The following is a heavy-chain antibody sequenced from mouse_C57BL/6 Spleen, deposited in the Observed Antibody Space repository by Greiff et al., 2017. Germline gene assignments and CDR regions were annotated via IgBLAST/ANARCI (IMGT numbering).Heavy chain of an antibody. Sequence: VQLQQPGAELVKPGASVKLSCKASGYTFTSYWMHWVKQRPGQGLEWIGKINPNSGSTNYNEKFKSKATLTVDKSSSTAYMQLSSLTSEDSAVYYCAREDSSYAYWGQGTLVTVSA. D-gene: IGHD1-1*01. CDR3: AREDSSYAY. CDR1: GYTFTSYW. J-gene: IGHJ3*01. CDR2: INPNSGST. V-gene: IGHV1-64*01.